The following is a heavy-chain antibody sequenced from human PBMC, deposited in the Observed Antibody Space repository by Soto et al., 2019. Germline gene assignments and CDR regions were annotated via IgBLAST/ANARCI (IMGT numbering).Heavy chain of an antibody. V-gene: IGHV4-30-4*01. CDR1: GGSISSGDYY. D-gene: IGHD4-17*01. Sequence: SETLSLTCTVSGGSISSGDYYWSWIRQPPGKGLEWIGYIYYSGSTYYNPSLKSRVTISVDTSKNQFSLKLSSVTAAATAVYYCARDPDDYGGTDYWGQGTLVTVSS. J-gene: IGHJ4*02. CDR3: ARDPDDYGGTDY. CDR2: IYYSGST.